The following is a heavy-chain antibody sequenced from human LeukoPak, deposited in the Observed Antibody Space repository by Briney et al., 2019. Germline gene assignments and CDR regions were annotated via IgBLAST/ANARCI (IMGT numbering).Heavy chain of an antibody. D-gene: IGHD2-15*01. J-gene: IGHJ5*02. CDR1: GGTFSSHT. CDR2: IIPILGIA. V-gene: IGHV1-69*04. CDR3: ARDMEVYCSDGSCMDP. Sequence: SVKVSCKASGGTFSSHTISWVRQAPGQGLEWMGRIIPILGIANYAQKFQGRVTITADKSTSTAYMELSSLRSEDTAVYYCARDMEVYCSDGSCMDPWGQGTLVTVSS.